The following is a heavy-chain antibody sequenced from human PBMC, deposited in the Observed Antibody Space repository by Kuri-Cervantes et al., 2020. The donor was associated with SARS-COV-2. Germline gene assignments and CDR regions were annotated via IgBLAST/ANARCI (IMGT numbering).Heavy chain of an antibody. CDR3: AKDYYSSSSNYFDY. J-gene: IGHJ4*02. V-gene: IGHV3-23*01. CDR2: ISGSGGST. D-gene: IGHD6-6*01. Sequence: GESLKISCAASGFTFSSYAMSWVRQAPGKGLEWVSAISGSGGSTYYADSVKGRFTISRDNSKNTLYLQMNSLRAKDTAVYYCAKDYYSSSSNYFDYWGQGTLVTVSS. CDR1: GFTFSSYA.